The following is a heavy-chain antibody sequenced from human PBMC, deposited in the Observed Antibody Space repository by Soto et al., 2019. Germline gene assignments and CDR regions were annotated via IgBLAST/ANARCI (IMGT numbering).Heavy chain of an antibody. J-gene: IGHJ4*02. CDR1: EFTFSNYA. V-gene: IGHV3-23*01. CDR3: AKDLSTSGVFVFDY. D-gene: IGHD6-13*01. Sequence: GGSLRLSCVASEFTFSNYAMSWVRQAPGKGLEWVSAISGNDDSTYYADSVKGRCIISRDNSKNTLDLQMNSLRAQDTAVYYCAKDLSTSGVFVFDYWGQGIRVTVS. CDR2: ISGNDDST.